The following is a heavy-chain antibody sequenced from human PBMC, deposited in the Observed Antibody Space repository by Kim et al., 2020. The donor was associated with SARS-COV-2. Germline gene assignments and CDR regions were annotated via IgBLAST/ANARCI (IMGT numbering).Heavy chain of an antibody. V-gene: IGHV4-30-2*01. D-gene: IGHD3-16*01. CDR3: ARGGSPVLHNYFDY. CDR1: GGSISSGGYS. Sequence: SETLSLTCAVSGGSISSGGYSWSWIRQPPGKGLEWIGYIYYSGSIYYNPSLKSRLTISVDRSKNQFSLNLSSVTAADTAVYYCARGGSPVLHNYFDYWGQGTLVTVSS. CDR2: IYYSGSI. J-gene: IGHJ4*02.